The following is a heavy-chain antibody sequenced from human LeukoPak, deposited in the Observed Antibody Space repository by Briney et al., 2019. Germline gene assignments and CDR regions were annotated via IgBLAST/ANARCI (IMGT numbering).Heavy chain of an antibody. V-gene: IGHV3-23*01. J-gene: IGHJ4*02. CDR3: AKDVGGYYFTYWSGCFDH. Sequence: GGSLRLSCASSGFTFSSYAMSWVRQAPGKGLEWVSGISSGGGSTYYADSVKGRFTISRDNSKNTLDLEMNSLRAEDTAVYYCAKDVGGYYFTYWSGCFDHWGQGTLVTVSS. CDR1: GFTFSSYA. D-gene: IGHD3-10*01. CDR2: ISSGGGST.